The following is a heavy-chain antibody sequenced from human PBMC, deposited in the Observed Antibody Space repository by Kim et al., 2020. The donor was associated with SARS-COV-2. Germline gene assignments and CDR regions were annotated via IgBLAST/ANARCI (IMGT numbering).Heavy chain of an antibody. D-gene: IGHD5-18*01. J-gene: IGHJ2*01. V-gene: IGHV3-48*03. CDR1: GFTFSSYE. CDR2: ISSSGSTI. CDR3: ARMMDTAMDSNWYFDL. Sequence: GGSLRLSCAASGFTFSSYEMNWVRQAPGKGLEWVSYISSSGSTIYYADSVKGRFTISRDNAKNSLYLQMNSLRAEDTAVYYCARMMDTAMDSNWYFDLWGRGTLVTVSS.